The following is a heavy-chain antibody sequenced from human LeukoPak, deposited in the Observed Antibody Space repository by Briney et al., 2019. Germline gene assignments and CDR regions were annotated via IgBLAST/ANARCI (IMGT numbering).Heavy chain of an antibody. V-gene: IGHV5-51*01. D-gene: IGHD6-13*01. CDR2: IYPGDSDT. CDR1: GYPFTHNW. J-gene: IGHJ4*02. CDR3: SRHPQVQQVHEFDY. Sequence: GAPLKIPCEVPGYPFTHNWIAWVRQMPGKGLEWMGVIYPGDSDTRYLPSFQAQVTISADKPINPAYLQWSSLKASDTAMYYCSRHPQVQQVHEFDYWGQGTLVTVSS.